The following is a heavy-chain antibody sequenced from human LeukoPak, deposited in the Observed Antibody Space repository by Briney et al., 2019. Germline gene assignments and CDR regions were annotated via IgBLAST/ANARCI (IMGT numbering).Heavy chain of an antibody. V-gene: IGHV4-59*08. D-gene: IGHD3-10*01. CDR1: GGSISSYY. J-gene: IGHJ4*02. CDR3: ARRSIVGRYYGSGSRREYYFDY. Sequence: RPSETLSLTCTVSGGSISSYYWSWIRQPPGKGLEWIGYIYYSGSTNYNPSLKSRVAISVDTSKNQFSLKLSSVTAADTAVYYCARRSIVGRYYGSGSRREYYFDYWGQGTLVTVSS. CDR2: IYYSGST.